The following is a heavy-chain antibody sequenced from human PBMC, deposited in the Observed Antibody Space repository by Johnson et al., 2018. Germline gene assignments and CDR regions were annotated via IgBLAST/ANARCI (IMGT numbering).Heavy chain of an antibody. J-gene: IGHJ1*01. V-gene: IGHV3-21*01. D-gene: IGHD1-26*01. CDR2: ISSSSRYI. CDR1: GFTFSSYS. CDR3: ARDLSFPQH. Sequence: VQLVQSGGGLVKPGGSLRLSCAASGFTFSSYSMNWVRPAPGKGLEWVSSISSSSRYIYYADSVKGRLTISRDNAKNSLYLQMNSLRAEETAVYYCARDLSFPQHWGQGTRVTVSS.